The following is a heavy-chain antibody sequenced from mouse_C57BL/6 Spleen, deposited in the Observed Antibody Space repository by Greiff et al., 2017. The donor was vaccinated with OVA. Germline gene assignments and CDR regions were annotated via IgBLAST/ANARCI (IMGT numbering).Heavy chain of an antibody. V-gene: IGHV3-1*01. D-gene: IGHD4-1*01. CDR3: ARGLTGYYAMDY. Sequence: EVMLVESGPGMVKPSQSLSLTCTVTGYSITSGYDWHWIRHFPGNKLEWMGYISYSGSTNYNPSLKSRISITHDTSKNHFFLKLNSVTTEDTATYYCARGLTGYYAMDYWGQGTSVTVSS. CDR1: GYSITSGYD. CDR2: ISYSGST. J-gene: IGHJ4*01.